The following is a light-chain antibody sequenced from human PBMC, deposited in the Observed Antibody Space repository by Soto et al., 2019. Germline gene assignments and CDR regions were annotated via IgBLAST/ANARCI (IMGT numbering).Light chain of an antibody. Sequence: SYELTQSPSVSVSPGQTASITCSGDKLGDKYACWYQQKPGQSPVLVIYQDNKRPSGIPERFSGSNSGNTATLTISGTQPMDEADYYCQAWDGTTLVLGGGTKLTVL. J-gene: IGLJ2*01. CDR2: QDN. V-gene: IGLV3-1*01. CDR3: QAWDGTTLV. CDR1: KLGDKY.